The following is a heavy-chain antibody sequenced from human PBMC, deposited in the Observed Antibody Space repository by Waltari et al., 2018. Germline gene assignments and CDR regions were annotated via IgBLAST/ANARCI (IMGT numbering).Heavy chain of an antibody. V-gene: IGHV3-7*03. J-gene: IGHJ6*02. CDR3: GRDHRYYYGMDV. CDR2: IKQDVSEK. Sequence: EVQLVESGGGLVQPGGSLRLTCAASGFSITTYWMSWVRQAPGKGLEWVGRIKQDVSEKYYVDSVKGRFTTSRDNAKNSVFLQMNILRAEDTAVYYCGRDHRYYYGMDVWGQGTSVTVSS. CDR1: GFSITTYW.